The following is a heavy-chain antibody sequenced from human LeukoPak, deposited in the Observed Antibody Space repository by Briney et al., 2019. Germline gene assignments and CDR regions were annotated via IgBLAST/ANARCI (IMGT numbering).Heavy chain of an antibody. CDR2: ISSSSSYI. CDR3: ARDSTLGAFDI. D-gene: IGHD3-10*01. V-gene: IGHV3-21*01. CDR1: GFTFSSYS. Sequence: GGSLRLSCAASGFTFSSYSMNWVRQAPGKGLEWVSSISSSSSYIYYADSVKGRFTISSDNAKNSLYLQMNSLRAEDTAVYYCARDSTLGAFDIWGQGTMVTVSS. J-gene: IGHJ3*02.